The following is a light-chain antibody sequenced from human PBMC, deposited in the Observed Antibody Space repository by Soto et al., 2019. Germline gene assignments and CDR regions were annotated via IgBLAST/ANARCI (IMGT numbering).Light chain of an antibody. J-gene: IGKJ5*01. CDR2: AAS. Sequence: DIQLTQSPSFLSASVGDRVTITCRASQDISTYLAWYHQEPGKAPKLLIYAASNLQGGVPSRFSGSGSGTEFTLTISSLQPEDFATYYCQQLHTYPITFGQGTRLEIK. V-gene: IGKV1-9*01. CDR3: QQLHTYPIT. CDR1: QDISTY.